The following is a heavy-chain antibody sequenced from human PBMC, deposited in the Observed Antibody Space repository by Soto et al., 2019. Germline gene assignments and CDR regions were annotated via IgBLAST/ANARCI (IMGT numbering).Heavy chain of an antibody. CDR3: ARGGFHYHRPAYFFDY. J-gene: IGHJ4*02. CDR1: GYTFTGYY. D-gene: IGHD3-22*01. V-gene: IGHV1-2*02. Sequence: ASVKVSCKASGYTFTGYYMHWVRQAPGQGLEWMGWINPNSGGTNYAQKFQGRVTMTRDTSISTAYMELSRLRSDDTAVYYCARGGFHYHRPAYFFDYLGQATRVTVSS. CDR2: INPNSGGT.